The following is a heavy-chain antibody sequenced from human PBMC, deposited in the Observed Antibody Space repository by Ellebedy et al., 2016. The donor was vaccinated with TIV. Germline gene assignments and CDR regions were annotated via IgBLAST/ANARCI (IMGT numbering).Heavy chain of an antibody. CDR2: IYSSGRT. J-gene: IGHJ3*01. CDR3: ARTTAFDV. V-gene: IGHV4-59*01. CDR1: GDSINSYV. Sequence: SETLSLXXTVSGDSINSYVWSWIRQPPARGLEGIGYIYSSGRTNYNPSLKGRVTMSVDTSKNQFSLRLSSVTAADTGVCYCARTTAFDVWGQGTMVTVSS. D-gene: IGHD1-14*01.